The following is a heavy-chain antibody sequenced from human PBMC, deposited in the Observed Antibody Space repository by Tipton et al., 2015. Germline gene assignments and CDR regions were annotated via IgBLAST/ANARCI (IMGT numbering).Heavy chain of an antibody. D-gene: IGHD3-3*01. CDR1: GFTFSSYG. J-gene: IGHJ4*02. CDR2: ISYDGSDK. CDR3: ARLIFGVVSLTFDY. Sequence: SLRLSCAASGFTFSSYGMHWVRQAPGKGLEWVAVISYDGSDKYYADSVKGRFTISRDNSKNTLYLQMNSLRAEDTAVYYCARLIFGVVSLTFDYWGQGTLVTVSS. V-gene: IGHV3-30*03.